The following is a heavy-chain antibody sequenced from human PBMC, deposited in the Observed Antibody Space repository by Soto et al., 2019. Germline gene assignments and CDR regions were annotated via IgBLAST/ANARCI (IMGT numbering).Heavy chain of an antibody. J-gene: IGHJ4*02. V-gene: IGHV4-59*01. CDR3: ARVPASGDLRLDY. CDR2: IDYSGRT. D-gene: IGHD6-13*01. Sequence: PSETLSLTCTVSGGSISNYYWSWVRQTPGKGLEWIGHIDYSGRTNYNPSLKSRVTISLDTSKNQFFLRLNSVTAADTAVYYCARVPASGDLRLDYWGQGTLVTVSS. CDR1: GGSISNYY.